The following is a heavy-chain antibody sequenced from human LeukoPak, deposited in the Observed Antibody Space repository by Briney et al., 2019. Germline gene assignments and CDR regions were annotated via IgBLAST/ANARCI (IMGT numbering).Heavy chain of an antibody. CDR1: DFTFSSYA. V-gene: IGHV3-30-3*01. CDR2: ISFDGNNE. CDR3: ANIRRKYTSGYYYIDY. Sequence: GGSLRLSCAASDFTFSSYALHWVRQAPGKGLEWVAAISFDGNNEYYADSVKGRFTISRDNSKNTLYLQMNSLRAEDTGGYYCANIRRKYTSGYYYIDYWGQGTLVTVSS. D-gene: IGHD6-25*01. J-gene: IGHJ4*02.